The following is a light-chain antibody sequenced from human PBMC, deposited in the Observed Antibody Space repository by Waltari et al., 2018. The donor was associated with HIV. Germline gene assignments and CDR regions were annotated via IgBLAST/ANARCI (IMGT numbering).Light chain of an antibody. V-gene: IGLV4-69*01. CDR2: LKSDGSQ. CDR3: QTWDNGIRV. CDR1: SGHTNYS. J-gene: IGLJ3*02. Sequence: QLALTQSPSASASLGASVKLTCTLSSGHTNYSIAWPLPQPERGPRFLMNLKSDGSQSKGVGIPDRFSGSSAGAERFLTIAGRQSEDDGDYYCQTWDNGIRVFGGGTKLTGL.